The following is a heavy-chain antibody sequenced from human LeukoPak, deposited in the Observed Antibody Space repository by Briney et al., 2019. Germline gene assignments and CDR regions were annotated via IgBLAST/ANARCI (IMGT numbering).Heavy chain of an antibody. V-gene: IGHV4-34*01. Sequence: SETLSLTCAVYGGSFSGYYWSWIRQPPGKGLEWIGEINHSGSTNYNPSLKSRVTISVDTSKNQFSLKLSSVTAADTAVYYCARGLRYSSSIDYWDQGTLVIVSS. D-gene: IGHD1-26*01. CDR1: GGSFSGYY. CDR2: INHSGST. CDR3: ARGLRYSSSIDY. J-gene: IGHJ4*02.